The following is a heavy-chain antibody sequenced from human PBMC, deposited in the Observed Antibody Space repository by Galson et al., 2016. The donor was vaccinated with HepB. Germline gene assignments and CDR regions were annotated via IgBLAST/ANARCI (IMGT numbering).Heavy chain of an antibody. J-gene: IGHJ6*02. D-gene: IGHD3-9*01. CDR1: GFTFSSFG. CDR3: ARDRDTILSYYGMDV. CDR2: IWYDGSNK. V-gene: IGHV3-33*01. Sequence: SLRLSCAESGFTFSSFGMYWVRQAPGKGLEWVAVIWYDGSNKYYADSVKGRFTISRDNSKNTLYLQMNSLRAEDTAVYYCARDRDTILSYYGMDVWGQGTTVTVSS.